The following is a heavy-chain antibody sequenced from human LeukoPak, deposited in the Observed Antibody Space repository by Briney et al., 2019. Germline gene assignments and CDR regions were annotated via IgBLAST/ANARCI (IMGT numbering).Heavy chain of an antibody. Sequence: GGSLRLSCAASGFTFSTSWMNWVRQAPGKGLEWVASINEEGSEKYYVDSVKGRLTVFRDNAKNSLYLQMNSLRVEDTAVYYCTRDSGRFRLDYWGQGILVTVSS. V-gene: IGHV3-7*01. CDR2: INEEGSEK. D-gene: IGHD6-19*01. CDR1: GFTFSTSW. CDR3: TRDSGRFRLDY. J-gene: IGHJ4*02.